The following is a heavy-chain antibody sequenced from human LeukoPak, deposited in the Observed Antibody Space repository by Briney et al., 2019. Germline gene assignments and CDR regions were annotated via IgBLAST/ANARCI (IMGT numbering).Heavy chain of an antibody. CDR2: ISAYNGNT. V-gene: IGHV1-18*01. J-gene: IGHJ6*02. D-gene: IGHD3-9*01. Sequence: ASVKVSCKASGYTFTSYGISWVRQAPGQGLEWMGWISAYNGNTNYAQKLQGRVTMTTDTSTSTAYMELRSLRSDDTAVYYCARDYDILTGYPYYYYYGMDVWGQGTTVTVSS. CDR3: ARDYDILTGYPYYYYYGMDV. CDR1: GYTFTSYG.